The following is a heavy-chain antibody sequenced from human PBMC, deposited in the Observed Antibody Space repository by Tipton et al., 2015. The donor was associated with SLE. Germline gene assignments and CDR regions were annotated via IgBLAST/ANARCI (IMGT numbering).Heavy chain of an antibody. D-gene: IGHD2-15*01. Sequence: TLSLTCTVSGDSISSGGYFWSWIRQHPGKGLEWIGYIYYSGSTYYNPSLKSRVTISLDTSENQFSLTLTSVTAADTALYYCAREGLVDATSTVFDFWGQGTLVTVSS. V-gene: IGHV4-31*03. J-gene: IGHJ4*02. CDR2: IYYSGST. CDR3: AREGLVDATSTVFDF. CDR1: GDSISSGGYF.